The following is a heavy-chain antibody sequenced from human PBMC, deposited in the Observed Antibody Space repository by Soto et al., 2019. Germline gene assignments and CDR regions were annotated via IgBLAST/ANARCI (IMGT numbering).Heavy chain of an antibody. CDR1: GASISSGGYY. D-gene: IGHD3-16*01. CDR3: ARTGGDTAYYFDS. Sequence: QVHLQESGPGLVKPSETLSLTCTVSGASISSGGYYWSWIRQHPGKGLEWIGFIYRSGSSYYNPSLKNRITISVDTSKNQFSLKLISLNAADTAVYYCARTGGDTAYYFDSWGQGAKVTVSS. V-gene: IGHV4-31*03. J-gene: IGHJ4*02. CDR2: IYRSGSS.